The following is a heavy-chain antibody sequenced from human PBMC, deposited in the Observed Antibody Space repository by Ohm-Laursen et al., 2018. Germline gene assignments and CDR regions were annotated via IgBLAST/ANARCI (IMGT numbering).Heavy chain of an antibody. J-gene: IGHJ4*02. Sequence: VASVKVSCKASGYTFTSYYMHWVRQAPGQGLEWMGIINPSGGSTSYAQKFQGRVTMTRDTSTSTVYMELSSLRSEDTAVYYCARVRIRGGSGWYGGGYWGQGTLVTVSS. CDR3: ARVRIRGGSGWYGGGY. D-gene: IGHD6-19*01. CDR2: INPSGGST. V-gene: IGHV1-46*01. CDR1: GYTFTSYY.